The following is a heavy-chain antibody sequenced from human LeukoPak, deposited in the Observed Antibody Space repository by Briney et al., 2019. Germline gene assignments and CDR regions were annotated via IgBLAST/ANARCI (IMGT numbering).Heavy chain of an antibody. CDR2: ISAYNGNT. CDR3: ARTGSNPPKNNWFDP. CDR1: GYTFTSYG. J-gene: IGHJ5*02. D-gene: IGHD2-15*01. V-gene: IGHV1-18*01. Sequence: ASVKVSCTASGYTFTSYGISWVRQAPGQGLEWMGWISAYNGNTNHAQKLQGRVTMTTDTSTSTAYMELRSLRSDDTAVYYCARTGSNPPKNNWFDPWGQGTLVTVSS.